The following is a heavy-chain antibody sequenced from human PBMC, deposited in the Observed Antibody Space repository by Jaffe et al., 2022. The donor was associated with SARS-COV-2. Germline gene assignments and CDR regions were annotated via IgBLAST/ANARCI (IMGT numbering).Heavy chain of an antibody. CDR1: GGSFRSYY. CDR3: ARVGIVVAASYYFDY. CDR2: IFYNGGV. J-gene: IGHJ4*02. D-gene: IGHD2-15*01. V-gene: IGHV4-59*01. Sequence: QVQLQESGPGLVKPSETLSLACTVSGGSFRSYYWSWLRQPPGKGLEWIGYIFYNGGVNYNPSLKSRVIISVDTSKNQFSLKLSSVTAADTAMYYCARVGIVVAASYYFDYWGQGTLVTVSS.